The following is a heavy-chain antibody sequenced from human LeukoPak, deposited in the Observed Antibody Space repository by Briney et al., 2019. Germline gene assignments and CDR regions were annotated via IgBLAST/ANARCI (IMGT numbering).Heavy chain of an antibody. D-gene: IGHD3-3*01. J-gene: IGHJ4*02. CDR1: GFTFSSYW. V-gene: IGHV3-74*01. CDR3: ATSPNYDLWSGYPPDS. Sequence: GGSLRLSCAASGFTFSSYWMHWVRQAPGKGLVWVSRINSDGSSTSYADSVKGRFSISRDNSKNTLYLHMNSLRAEDTAVYYCATSPNYDLWSGYPPDSWGQGTLVTVSS. CDR2: INSDGSST.